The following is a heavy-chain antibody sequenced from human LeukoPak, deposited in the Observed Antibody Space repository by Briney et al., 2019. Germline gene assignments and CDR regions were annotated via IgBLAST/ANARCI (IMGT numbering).Heavy chain of an antibody. CDR3: ARDRAYYDFWSGYYH. CDR2: IKQDGSEK. V-gene: IGHV3-7*03. D-gene: IGHD3-3*01. J-gene: IGHJ5*02. CDR1: GFTFSSYW. Sequence: GGSLRLSCAASGFTFSSYWMSWVRQAPGKGLEWVANIKQDGSEKYYVDSVKGRFTISRDNAKNSLYLQMNSLRAEDTAVYYCARDRAYYDFWSGYYHWGQGTLVTVSS.